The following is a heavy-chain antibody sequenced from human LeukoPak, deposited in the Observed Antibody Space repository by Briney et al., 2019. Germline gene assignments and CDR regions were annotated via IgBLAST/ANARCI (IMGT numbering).Heavy chain of an antibody. J-gene: IGHJ4*02. D-gene: IGHD3-10*01. Sequence: SETLSLTCTVSGGSISSSSYYWGWIRQPPGRGLEWIGSIYYSGSTYYNPSLKSRVTISVDTSKNQFSLKLSSVTAADTAVYYCARCYYGSGRHFDYWGQGTLVTVSS. V-gene: IGHV4-39*07. CDR1: GGSISSSSYY. CDR3: ARCYYGSGRHFDY. CDR2: IYYSGST.